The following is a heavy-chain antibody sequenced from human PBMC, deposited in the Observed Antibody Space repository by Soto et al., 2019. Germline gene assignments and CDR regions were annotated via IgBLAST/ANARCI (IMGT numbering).Heavy chain of an antibody. CDR3: ARDLWGYCGADCYPLDV. D-gene: IGHD2-21*02. V-gene: IGHV4-59*01. CDR2: MYKTGNT. J-gene: IGHJ6*02. Sequence: QVRLQESGPGLVKPSETLSLTCTVSGGSISTYYWSWIRQPPGKGLEWIGYMYKTGNTIYNPSLKSRVPIAVDXSXNXXALKLNSVNAADTAVYYCARDLWGYCGADCYPLDVWGQGTTVTVSS. CDR1: GGSISTYY.